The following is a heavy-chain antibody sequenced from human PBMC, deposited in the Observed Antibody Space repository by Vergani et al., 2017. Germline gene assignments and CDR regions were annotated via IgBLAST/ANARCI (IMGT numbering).Heavy chain of an antibody. J-gene: IGHJ4*02. CDR1: GFSVSSNY. CDR3: AKGRAYYDFWSGYYYFDY. D-gene: IGHD3-3*01. CDR2: IYSGGST. V-gene: IGHV3-53*02. Sequence: EVQLVETGGGLIQPGGSLRLSCAASGFSVSSNYMSWVRQAPGKGLEWVSVIYSGGSTYYADSVKGRFTISRDNSKNTLYLQMNSLRAEDTAVYYCAKGRAYYDFWSGYYYFDYWGQGTLVTVSS.